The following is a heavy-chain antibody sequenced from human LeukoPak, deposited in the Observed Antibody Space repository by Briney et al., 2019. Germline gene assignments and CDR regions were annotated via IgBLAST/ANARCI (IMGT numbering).Heavy chain of an antibody. V-gene: IGHV2-5*02. CDR3: AHSPITMVRGTIWGYFDY. CDR2: IYWDDDK. D-gene: IGHD3-10*01. Sequence: SGPTLVKPTQTLTLTCTFSGFSLSTSGVGVGWIRQPPGKALEWLALIYWDDDKRYSPSLKSRLTITKDTSKNQVVLTMTNVDPVDTATYYCAHSPITMVRGTIWGYFDYWGQGTLVTVSS. J-gene: IGHJ4*02. CDR1: GFSLSTSGVG.